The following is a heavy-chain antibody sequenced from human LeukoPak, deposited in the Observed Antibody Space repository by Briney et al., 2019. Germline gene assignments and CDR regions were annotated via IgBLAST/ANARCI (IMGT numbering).Heavy chain of an antibody. Sequence: GGSLRLSCVASGFTFSNYAMSWVRQAPGKGLEWVSGISGSGATRYYADSVEGRFTISRDNPKNTLYLQMNSLRAEDTAVYYCATDDKKTISEYNWFDPWGQGTLVTVSS. V-gene: IGHV3-23*01. CDR2: ISGSGATR. J-gene: IGHJ5*02. D-gene: IGHD1-1*01. CDR1: GFTFSNYA. CDR3: ATDDKKTISEYNWFDP.